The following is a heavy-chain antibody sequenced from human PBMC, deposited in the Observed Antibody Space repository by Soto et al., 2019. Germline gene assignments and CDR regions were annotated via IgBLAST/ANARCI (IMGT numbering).Heavy chain of an antibody. CDR2: IYYSGST. J-gene: IGHJ4*02. CDR3: ARHLSSSSAFDY. CDR1: GGSIRYGGYY. V-gene: IGHV4-31*03. D-gene: IGHD6-6*01. Sequence: SDTLSLTCTVSGGSIRYGGYYRSWIRQPPGKGLEWIGYIYYSGSTYYNPSLKSRVTISVDTSKTQFSLKLSSVTAADTAVYSCARHLSSSSAFDYWGQGTLVTVSS.